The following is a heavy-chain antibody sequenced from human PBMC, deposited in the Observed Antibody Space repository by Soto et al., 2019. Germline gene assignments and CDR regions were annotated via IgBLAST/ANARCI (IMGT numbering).Heavy chain of an antibody. CDR2: ISGSGSST. J-gene: IGHJ1*01. CDR3: AKLPSG. Sequence: EVQLLESGGALVQPGGSLRLSCAASGFTFSSYAINWVRQAPGKGLEWVSAISGSGSSTYYADSVQGRFTISRDNSKNRLYLQMNSLRAEYEAVYYCAKLPSGWGQGTLVNVSS. V-gene: IGHV3-23*01. CDR1: GFTFSSYA.